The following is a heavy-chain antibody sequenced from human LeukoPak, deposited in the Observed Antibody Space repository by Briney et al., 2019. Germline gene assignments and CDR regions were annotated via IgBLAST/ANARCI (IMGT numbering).Heavy chain of an antibody. CDR3: ARIIVAYTGVDY. CDR2: INHSGSTS. D-gene: IGHD5-12*01. CDR1: GESFSGYF. V-gene: IGHV4-34*01. J-gene: IGHJ4*02. Sequence: PSETLSLTCAVYGESFSGYFWNWIRQPPGKGLEWIGEINHSGSTSNHNPSLKSRVTMSVDTSKNQFSLKLSSVTAADTAVYYCARIIVAYTGVDYWGQGTLVTVSS.